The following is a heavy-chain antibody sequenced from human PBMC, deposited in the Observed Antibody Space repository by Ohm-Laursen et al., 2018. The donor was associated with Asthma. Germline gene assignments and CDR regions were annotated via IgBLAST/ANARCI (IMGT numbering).Heavy chain of an antibody. CDR3: AGSDSQAFDI. Sequence: SDTLSLTCTVSGGSISSYYWSWIRQPPGKGLEWIGYIYYSGSTNYNPSLKSRVTISVDTSKNQFSLKLSSVTAADTAVYYCAGSDSQAFDIWGQGTMVTVSS. CDR1: GGSISSYY. D-gene: IGHD2-21*02. V-gene: IGHV4-59*07. CDR2: IYYSGST. J-gene: IGHJ3*02.